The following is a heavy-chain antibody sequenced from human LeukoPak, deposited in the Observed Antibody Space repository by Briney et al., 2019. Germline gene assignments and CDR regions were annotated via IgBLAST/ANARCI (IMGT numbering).Heavy chain of an antibody. V-gene: IGHV3-48*03. Sequence: GGSLRLSCAASGFIFSSYAMSWVRQAPGKGLEWVSHISGSGGAIYYADSVKGRFTISRDNAKNSLYLQMSSLRVEDTAVYYCARRYCSSTSCTLDYWGQGTLVTVSS. D-gene: IGHD2-2*01. J-gene: IGHJ4*02. CDR2: ISGSGGAI. CDR3: ARRYCSSTSCTLDY. CDR1: GFIFSSYA.